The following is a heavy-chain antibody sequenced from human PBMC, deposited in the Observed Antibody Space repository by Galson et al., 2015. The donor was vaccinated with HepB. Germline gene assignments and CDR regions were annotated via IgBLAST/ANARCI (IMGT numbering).Heavy chain of an antibody. V-gene: IGHV3-21*01. J-gene: IGHJ6*02. CDR3: ATEDYYYYGMDV. Sequence: SLRLSCAASGFTFSSYGMNWVRQAPGKGLEWVSSISSRSTYIYYADPVKGRFTISRDNAKNLLSLQMNSLRAEDTALYYCATEDYYYYGMDVWGQGTTVTVSS. CDR2: ISSRSTYI. CDR1: GFTFSSYG.